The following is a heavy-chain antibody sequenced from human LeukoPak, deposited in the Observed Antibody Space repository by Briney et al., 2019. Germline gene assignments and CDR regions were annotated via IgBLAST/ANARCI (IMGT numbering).Heavy chain of an antibody. Sequence: SETLSLTCSVSGYSISTGYYWVWIRQSPGKGLEWIGSIYRSGSTNYNPSLKSRVTISVDTSNNQFSLKVSSVTAADTAVYYCARGDCSSTICYTPMDVWGKGTTVTVSS. J-gene: IGHJ6*03. CDR2: IYRSGST. V-gene: IGHV4-38-2*02. D-gene: IGHD2-2*02. CDR1: GYSISTGYY. CDR3: ARGDCSSTICYTPMDV.